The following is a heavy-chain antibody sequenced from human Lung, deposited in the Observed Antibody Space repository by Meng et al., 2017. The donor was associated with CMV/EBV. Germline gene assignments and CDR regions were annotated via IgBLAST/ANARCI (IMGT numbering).Heavy chain of an antibody. J-gene: IGHJ4*02. D-gene: IGHD3-22*01. V-gene: IGHV1-3*01. Sequence: QVQVVQSGAEVKKPGASLRVSCKASGYTLTSYAMHWVRQAPGQRLEWMGWINAGNGNTKYSQRFQGRVTITRDTSASTAYMELSSLRSEDTTVYYCARAGYDSSGYYPQPFDYWGQGTLVTVSS. CDR3: ARAGYDSSGYYPQPFDY. CDR1: GYTLTSYA. CDR2: INAGNGNT.